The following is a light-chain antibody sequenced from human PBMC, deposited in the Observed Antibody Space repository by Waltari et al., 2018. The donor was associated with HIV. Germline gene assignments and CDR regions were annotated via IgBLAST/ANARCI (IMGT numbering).Light chain of an antibody. J-gene: IGLJ1*01. Sequence: QSVLTQTPSASGPPGQSVIVSCSASGSNIGANTVTWYQQLPGAAPRLLIHSLDQRPSGVPDRFSGSKSGASAFLAISGLQSEDEADYYCAAWDDSLNAYVFGGGTKVTVL. CDR1: GSNIGANT. CDR3: AAWDDSLNAYV. V-gene: IGLV1-44*01. CDR2: SLD.